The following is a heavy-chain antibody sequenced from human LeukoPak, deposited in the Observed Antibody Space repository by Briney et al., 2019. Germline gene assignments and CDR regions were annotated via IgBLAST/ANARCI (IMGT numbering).Heavy chain of an antibody. J-gene: IGHJ3*02. CDR1: GGSISSGSYY. CDR2: IYTSGST. CDR3: ASLHMDAFDI. V-gene: IGHV4-61*02. D-gene: IGHD2-21*01. Sequence: PSQTLSLTCTVSGGSISSGSYYWSWIRQPAGKGLEWIGRIYTSGSTNYNPSLKSRVTISVDTSKNQFSLKLSSVTAADTAVYYCASLHMDAFDIWGQGTMVTVSS.